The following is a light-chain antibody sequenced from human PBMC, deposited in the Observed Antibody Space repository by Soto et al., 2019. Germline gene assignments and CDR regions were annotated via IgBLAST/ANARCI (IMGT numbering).Light chain of an antibody. J-gene: IGKJ4*01. V-gene: IGKV3D-15*03. CDR2: GAS. Sequence: EIVMTQSPATLSVSPRERATLSCRASQTVRDNLAWYQQKPGQAPRLLIYGASIRATGIPARFSGSGSGTEFTLTIDTLQSEDFAVYYCQQYNIWPLTFGGGTKVEIK. CDR3: QQYNIWPLT. CDR1: QTVRDN.